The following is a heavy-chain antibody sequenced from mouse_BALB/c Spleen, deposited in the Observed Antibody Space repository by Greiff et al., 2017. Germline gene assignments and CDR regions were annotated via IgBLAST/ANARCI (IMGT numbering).Heavy chain of an antibody. D-gene: IGHD2-5*01. Sequence: VQLQQPGAELVKPGASVKLSCTASGFNIKDTYMHWVKQRPEQGLEWIGRIDPANGNTKYDPKFQGKATITADTSSNTAYLQLSSLTSEDTAVYYCARSNYYAMDYWGQGTSVTVSS. CDR1: GFNIKDTY. CDR2: IDPANGNT. V-gene: IGHV14-3*02. J-gene: IGHJ4*01. CDR3: ARSNYYAMDY.